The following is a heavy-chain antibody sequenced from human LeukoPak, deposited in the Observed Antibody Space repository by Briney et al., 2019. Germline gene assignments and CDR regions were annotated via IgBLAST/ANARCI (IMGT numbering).Heavy chain of an antibody. Sequence: ASVKVSCKASGYTFTGYYMHWVRQAPGQGLEWMGWINPNSGGTNYAQKFQGRVTMTRDTSTSTAYMELSRLRSDDTAVYYCARDLAYCGGDCYPWFDPWGQGTLVTVSS. CDR1: GYTFTGYY. V-gene: IGHV1-2*02. J-gene: IGHJ5*02. CDR3: ARDLAYCGGDCYPWFDP. D-gene: IGHD2-21*02. CDR2: INPNSGGT.